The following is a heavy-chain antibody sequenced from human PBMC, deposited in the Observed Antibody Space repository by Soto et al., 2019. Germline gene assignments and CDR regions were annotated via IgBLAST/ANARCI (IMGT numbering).Heavy chain of an antibody. V-gene: IGHV4-31*03. Sequence: PSETLSLTCTVSGGSIRRGGYYWSWIRQHPGKGLEWIGYIYYSGSTYYNPSLKSRVTISVDTSKNQFSLKLSSVTAADTAVYYCARQSEEYYDFWSGYYSWFDPWGQGTLVTVSS. CDR1: GGSIRRGGYY. CDR3: ARQSEEYYDFWSGYYSWFDP. J-gene: IGHJ5*02. CDR2: IYYSGST. D-gene: IGHD3-3*01.